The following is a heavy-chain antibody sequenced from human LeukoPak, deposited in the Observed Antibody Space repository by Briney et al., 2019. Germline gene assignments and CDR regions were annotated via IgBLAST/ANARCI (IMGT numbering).Heavy chain of an antibody. CDR2: IYYSGST. CDR1: GASISSYY. Sequence: SETLSLTCTVSGASISSYYWSWIRQPPGKGLEWNGYIYYSGSTNYNPSLKSRVTISVDTSKNQFSLKLSSVTAADTAVYYCARQYPPYYFDYWGQGTLVTVSS. J-gene: IGHJ4*02. V-gene: IGHV4-59*08. CDR3: ARQYPPYYFDY.